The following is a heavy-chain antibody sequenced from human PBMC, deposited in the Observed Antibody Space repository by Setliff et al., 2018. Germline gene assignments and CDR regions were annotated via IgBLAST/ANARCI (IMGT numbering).Heavy chain of an antibody. CDR1: GGSISSYY. V-gene: IGHV4-4*07. CDR2: IYIGGSA. D-gene: IGHD3-22*01. J-gene: IGHJ4*02. Sequence: PSETLSLTCTVSGGSISSYYWSWIRQPAGKGLEWIGHIYIGGSANYNPSPKSRVTMSIDTSKNQFSLKLNSVTAADMAVYYCARESRYYYDNLGTLDYWGQGTLVTVSS. CDR3: ARESRYYYDNLGTLDY.